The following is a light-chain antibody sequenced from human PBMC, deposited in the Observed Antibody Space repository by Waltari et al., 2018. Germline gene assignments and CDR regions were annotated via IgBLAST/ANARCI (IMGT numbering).Light chain of an antibody. CDR3: HQYYATPWT. J-gene: IGKJ1*01. Sequence: DIVMTQSPDSLAVSLGERATIHCKSRQSVLYSPNSKNYLAWYQQKPGQPPKLLIYWASTRESGVPDRFSGSGSGTDFTLTISSLQAEDVAVYYCHQYYATPWTFGQGTKLEIK. V-gene: IGKV4-1*01. CDR2: WAS. CDR1: QSVLYSPNSKNY.